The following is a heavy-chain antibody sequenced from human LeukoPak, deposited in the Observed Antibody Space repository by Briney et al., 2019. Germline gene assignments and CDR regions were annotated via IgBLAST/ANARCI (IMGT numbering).Heavy chain of an antibody. Sequence: PGGSLRLSCAASGFTFSSYWMSWVRQAPGKGLEWVANIKQDGSEKYYVDSVKGRFTISRDNAKNSLYLQMNSLRAEDTAVYYCARTIFGVVITFDYWGQGTLVTVSS. CDR2: IKQDGSEK. J-gene: IGHJ4*02. CDR3: ARTIFGVVITFDY. D-gene: IGHD3-3*01. V-gene: IGHV3-7*01. CDR1: GFTFSSYW.